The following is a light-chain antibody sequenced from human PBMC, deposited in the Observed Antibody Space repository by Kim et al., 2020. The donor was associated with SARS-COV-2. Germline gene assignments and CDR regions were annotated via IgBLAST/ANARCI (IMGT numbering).Light chain of an antibody. Sequence: GQSITISCTGTSSDVGGYNSVSWYQQHPGKAPKLMIYDVSERASGVSNRFSGSQSGNTASLTISGLRAEDEADYYCSSYTTSSTYVFGSGTKVTVL. V-gene: IGLV2-14*03. CDR1: SSDVGGYNS. J-gene: IGLJ1*01. CDR3: SSYTTSSTYV. CDR2: DVS.